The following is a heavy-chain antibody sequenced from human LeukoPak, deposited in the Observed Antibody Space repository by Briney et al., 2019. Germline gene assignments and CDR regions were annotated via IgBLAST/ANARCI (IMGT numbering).Heavy chain of an antibody. CDR2: IKEDGSEK. CDR3: ARVTSGSSYRPFDY. Sequence: GGSLRPSCAASGFTFSSNWMSWVGQLPGKGWEWVANIKEDGSEKHYVDSVKGRFSISRDNAKNSVYLQMNSLRAEDTAVYYCARVTSGSSYRPFDYWGQGTLVTVSS. CDR1: GFTFSSNW. D-gene: IGHD3-10*01. V-gene: IGHV3-7*01. J-gene: IGHJ4*02.